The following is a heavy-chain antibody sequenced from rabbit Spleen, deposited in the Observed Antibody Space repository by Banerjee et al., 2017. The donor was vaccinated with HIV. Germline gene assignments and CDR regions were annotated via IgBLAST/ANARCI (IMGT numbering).Heavy chain of an antibody. CDR3: ARGPPYAGYAGYGYVYLNL. CDR1: GFTLSSYYM. CDR2: INIVTGKS. Sequence: QEQLVESGGGLVQPGGSLKLSCKASGFTLSSYYMNWVRQAPGKGLEWIACINIVTGKSVYASWAKGRFVMSRTSSTTVTLQMTSLTAADTATYFCARGPPYAGYAGYGYVYLNLWGPGTLVTVS. V-gene: IGHV1S45*01. J-gene: IGHJ4*01. D-gene: IGHD6-1*01.